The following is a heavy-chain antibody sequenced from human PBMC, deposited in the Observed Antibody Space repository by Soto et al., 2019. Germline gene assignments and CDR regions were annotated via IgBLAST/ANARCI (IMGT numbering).Heavy chain of an antibody. J-gene: IGHJ4*02. Sequence: ASVKVSCKTSGYTFTRYPIHWVRQAPGQRLEWMGWINAGNGNTEYSQNFQGRVTISRDTSASTTYMELSSLRSDDTAVYYCAPHTLDTGMPSVYWGQGTMVTGSS. CDR3: APHTLDTGMPSVY. CDR1: GYTFTRYP. D-gene: IGHD5-18*01. V-gene: IGHV1-3*01. CDR2: INAGNGNT.